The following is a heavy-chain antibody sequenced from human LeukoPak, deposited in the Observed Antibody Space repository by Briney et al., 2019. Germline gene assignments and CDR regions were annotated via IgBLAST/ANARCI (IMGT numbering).Heavy chain of an antibody. CDR2: ISSSGGII. Sequence: GGSLRLSCAASGFTFSSYEMNWVRQAPGKGLEWVSYISSSGGIIYYADSVKGRFTISRDNAKNSLYLQMNSLRAEDTAVYYCATSRGYSSSWYPYFDYWGQGTLVTVSS. D-gene: IGHD6-13*01. CDR1: GFTFSSYE. CDR3: ATSRGYSSSWYPYFDY. V-gene: IGHV3-48*03. J-gene: IGHJ4*02.